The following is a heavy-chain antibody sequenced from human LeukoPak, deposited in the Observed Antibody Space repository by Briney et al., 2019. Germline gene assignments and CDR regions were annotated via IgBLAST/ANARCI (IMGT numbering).Heavy chain of an antibody. CDR2: INQDGSEK. V-gene: IGHV3-7*01. J-gene: IGHJ2*01. Sequence: GGSLRLSCAASGFTFTTYWMSRVRQAPGKGLEWVANINQDGSEKYYVDSMKGRFTISRDNTKNSLYLQMNSLRAEDTAVYYCARDKIVGATTGSYFDLWGRGTLVTVSS. CDR1: GFTFTTYW. CDR3: ARDKIVGATTGSYFDL. D-gene: IGHD1-26*01.